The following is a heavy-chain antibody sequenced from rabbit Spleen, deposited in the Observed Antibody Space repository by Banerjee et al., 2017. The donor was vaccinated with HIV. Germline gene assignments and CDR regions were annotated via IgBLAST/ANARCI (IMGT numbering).Heavy chain of an antibody. CDR2: IYGGDGST. Sequence: QSLEESGGDLVKPGASLTLTCTASGFSLSRNYYMCWVRQAPGKGLECIACIYGGDGSTYYASWAKGRFTISKTSSTTVTLQMTSLTAADTATYFCARDTGSSFSSYGMDLWGQGTLVTVS. V-gene: IGHV1S40*01. CDR3: ARDTGSSFSSYGMDL. CDR1: GFSLSRNYY. D-gene: IGHD8-1*01. J-gene: IGHJ3*01.